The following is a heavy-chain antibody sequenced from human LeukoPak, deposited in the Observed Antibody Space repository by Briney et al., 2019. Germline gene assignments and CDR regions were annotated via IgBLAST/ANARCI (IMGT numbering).Heavy chain of an antibody. CDR2: IRYDGSNK. CDR1: GFTFSSYG. D-gene: IGHD3-9*01. CDR3: AREYYDILTGYYPFDY. V-gene: IGHV3-30*02. J-gene: IGHJ4*02. Sequence: GGSLRLSCAASGFTFSSYGMHWVRQAPGKGLEWVAFIRYDGSNKYYADSVKGRFTISRDNAKNSLYLQMNSLRAEDTAVCYCAREYYDILTGYYPFDYWGQGTLVTVSS.